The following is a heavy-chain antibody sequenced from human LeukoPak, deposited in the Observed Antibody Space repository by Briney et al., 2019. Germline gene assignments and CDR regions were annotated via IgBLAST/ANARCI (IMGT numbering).Heavy chain of an antibody. CDR3: AKEGGAYCGGDCYRWFDP. D-gene: IGHD2-21*02. V-gene: IGHV3-30*18. CDR2: ISYDGSNK. J-gene: IGHJ5*02. Sequence: GGSQRLSCAASGFTFSRYGMHWVRQAPGKGLEWVAVISYDGSNKDYADSVKGRFTISRDNSKNTLYLQMNSLRPEDTAVYYCAKEGGAYCGGDCYRWFDPWGQGTLVTVSS. CDR1: GFTFSRYG.